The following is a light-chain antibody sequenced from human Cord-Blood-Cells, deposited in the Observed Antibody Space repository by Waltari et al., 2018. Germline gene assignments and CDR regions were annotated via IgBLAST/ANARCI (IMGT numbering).Light chain of an antibody. CDR1: STDVGGFNS. CDR2: EVS. CDR3: SSYAGSNSYV. V-gene: IGLV2-8*01. J-gene: IGLJ1*01. Sequence: QPALTQPPSASGSPGQPVTISCTGTSTDVGGFNSVSWYQQHPGKAPKLMIYEVSKRPSGVPDRFSGSKSGNTASLTVSGLQAEDEADYYCSSYAGSNSYVFGTGTKVTVL.